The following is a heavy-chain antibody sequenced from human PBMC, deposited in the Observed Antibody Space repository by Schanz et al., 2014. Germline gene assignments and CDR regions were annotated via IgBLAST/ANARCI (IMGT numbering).Heavy chain of an antibody. J-gene: IGHJ4*02. CDR2: ISGSGGDT. D-gene: IGHD5-18*01. V-gene: IGHV3-23*04. CDR3: AKYGGGYSYGFVEY. CDR1: GFTLSSYA. Sequence: VQLVESGGGVVQPGRSLRLSCAAYGFTLSSYAMHWVRQAPGQGLEWVSTISGSGGDTYPADSVKGRFTISRDNSNNTLYLQMKSLRAEDTAVYYCAKYGGGYSYGFVEYWGQGILVTVAS.